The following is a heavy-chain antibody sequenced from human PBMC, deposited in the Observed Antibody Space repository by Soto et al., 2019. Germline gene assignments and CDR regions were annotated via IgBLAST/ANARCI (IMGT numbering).Heavy chain of an antibody. Sequence: QVQLQESGPGLVKPSQTLSLTCTVSGGSISSGDYYWSWIRQHPGKGLEWIGYIFYSGITYYNPSLKRRVTISVDTTKNQFSLKLTSVTAADTAVYYGARWWSGSRQGFDPWGQGTLVTVSS. V-gene: IGHV4-31*03. CDR1: GGSISSGDYY. J-gene: IGHJ5*02. CDR2: IFYSGIT. CDR3: ARWWSGSRQGFDP. D-gene: IGHD3-3*01.